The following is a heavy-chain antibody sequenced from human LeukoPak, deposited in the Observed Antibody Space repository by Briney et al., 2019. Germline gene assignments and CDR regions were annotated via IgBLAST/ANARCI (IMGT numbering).Heavy chain of an antibody. V-gene: IGHV3-7*01. CDR2: IKQDGTEK. D-gene: IGHD3-10*01. J-gene: IGHJ4*02. CDR1: GFTFSSYW. CDR3: AREGSGSYYPDY. Sequence: GESLRLSCAASGFTFSSYWMSWVRQAPGKGLEWVANIKQDGTEKNYVDSVKGRFTISRDNAKNSLYLQMNSLRVDGTAVYYCAREGSGSYYPDYWGQGTLVTVSS.